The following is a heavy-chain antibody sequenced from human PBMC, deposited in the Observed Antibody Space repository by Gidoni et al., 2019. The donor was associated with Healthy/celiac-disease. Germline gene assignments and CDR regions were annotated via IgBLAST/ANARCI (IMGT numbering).Heavy chain of an antibody. CDR2: ISYDGSNK. J-gene: IGHJ4*02. CDR1: GFTFSSYA. CDR3: ARDKYSYDSSTPSGY. V-gene: IGHV3-30-3*01. D-gene: IGHD3-22*01. Sequence: QVQLVESGGGVVQPGRSLRLSCAASGFTFSSYAMHWVRQAPGKGLEWVAVISYDGSNKYYADSVKGRFTISRDNSKNTLYLQMNSLRAEDTAVYYCARDKYSYDSSTPSGYWGQGTLVTVSS.